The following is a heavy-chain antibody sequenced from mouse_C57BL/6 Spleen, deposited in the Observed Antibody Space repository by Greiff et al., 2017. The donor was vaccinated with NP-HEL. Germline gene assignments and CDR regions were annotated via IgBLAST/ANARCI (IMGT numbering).Heavy chain of an antibody. CDR2: INYDGSST. D-gene: IGHD1-1*01. V-gene: IGHV5-16*01. CDR1: GFTFSDYY. CDR3: ARDGDYYGSSYGFDY. J-gene: IGHJ2*01. Sequence: EVQLKESEGGLVQPGSSMKLSCTASGFTFSDYYMAWVRQVPEKGLEWVANINYDGSSTYYLDSLKSRFIISRDNAKNILYLQMSSLKSEDTATYYCARDGDYYGSSYGFDYWGQGTTLTVSS.